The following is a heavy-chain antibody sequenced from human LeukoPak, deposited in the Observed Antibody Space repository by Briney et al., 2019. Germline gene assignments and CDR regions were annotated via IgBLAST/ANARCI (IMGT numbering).Heavy chain of an antibody. Sequence: SETLSLTCAVYGGSFSGYYWSWIRQPPGKGLEWIGYIYYSGSTNYDPSLKSRVTISVDTSKNQFSLKLSSVTAADTAVYYRARQSYSSVFYFDYWGQGTLVTVSS. D-gene: IGHD6-19*01. CDR3: ARQSYSSVFYFDY. V-gene: IGHV4-59*08. CDR1: GGSFSGYY. J-gene: IGHJ4*02. CDR2: IYYSGST.